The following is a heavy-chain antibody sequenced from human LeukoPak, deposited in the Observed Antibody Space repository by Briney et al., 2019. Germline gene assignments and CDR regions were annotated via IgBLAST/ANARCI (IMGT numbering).Heavy chain of an antibody. J-gene: IGHJ6*02. Sequence: ASVKVSCKASGYTFTSYGISWVRQAPGQGLEWMGWISAYNGITNYAQKLQGRVTMTTDTSTSTVYMELRSLRSDDTAVYYCARGSSIITMVRGASVPSDYYYGMDVWGQGTTVTVSS. CDR1: GYTFTSYG. CDR2: ISAYNGIT. D-gene: IGHD3-10*01. CDR3: ARGSSIITMVRGASVPSDYYYGMDV. V-gene: IGHV1-18*01.